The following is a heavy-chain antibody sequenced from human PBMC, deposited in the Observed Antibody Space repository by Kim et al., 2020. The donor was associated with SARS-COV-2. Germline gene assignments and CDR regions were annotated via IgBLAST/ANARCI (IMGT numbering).Heavy chain of an antibody. Sequence: ASVKVSCKASGYTFTSYAMHWVRQAPGQRLEWMGWINAGNGNTKYSQKFQGRVTITRDTSASTAYMELSSLRSEDTAVYYCARGGSSSWYVDYYYYGMDVWGQGTTVTVSS. CDR2: INAGNGNT. V-gene: IGHV1-3*01. CDR1: GYTFTSYA. J-gene: IGHJ6*02. D-gene: IGHD6-13*01. CDR3: ARGGSSSWYVDYYYYGMDV.